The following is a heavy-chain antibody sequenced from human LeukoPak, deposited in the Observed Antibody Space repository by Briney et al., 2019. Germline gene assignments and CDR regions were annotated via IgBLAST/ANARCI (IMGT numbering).Heavy chain of an antibody. J-gene: IGHJ3*02. CDR2: IYHSGST. CDR3: ARDRITGSYYYDSSAPPNAFDI. Sequence: KSSETLSLTCAVSGGSISSSNWWSWVRQPPGKGLEWIGEIYHSGSTNYNPSLKSRVTISVDKSKNQFSLKLSSVTAADTAVYYCARDRITGSYYYDSSAPPNAFDIWGQGTMVTVSS. D-gene: IGHD3-22*01. CDR1: GGSISSSNW. V-gene: IGHV4-4*02.